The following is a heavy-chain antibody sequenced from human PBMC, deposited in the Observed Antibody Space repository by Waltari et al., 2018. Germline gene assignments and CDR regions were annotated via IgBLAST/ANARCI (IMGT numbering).Heavy chain of an antibody. V-gene: IGHV1-69*10. CDR2: GVPILGIS. J-gene: IGHJ5*02. D-gene: IGHD3-3*01. Sequence: QVQLVQSGAEVKKPGSSVKVSCKTSGGTPNRDAITWLRQAPGQSFEGRGGGVPILGISNHAPKFQGRVTVTADTSTGTVYMELSSLRSDDTAVYYCAGGVRIFGVVRWFDPWGQGTLVTVSS. CDR1: GGTPNRDA. CDR3: AGGVRIFGVVRWFDP.